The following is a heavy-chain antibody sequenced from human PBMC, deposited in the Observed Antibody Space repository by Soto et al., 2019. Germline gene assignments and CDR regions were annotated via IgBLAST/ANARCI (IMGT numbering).Heavy chain of an antibody. V-gene: IGHV4-30-2*01. CDR1: GGSISIGGYS. CDR2: IYHSGST. D-gene: IGHD1-26*01. J-gene: IGHJ4*02. CDR3: ARGGATDSLEGLFDY. Sequence: SETLSLTCSVSGGSISIGGYSWIWIRQPPGKGLEWIGYIYHSGSTYYNPSLKSRVTISVDRSKNQFSLKLSSVTAADTAVYYCARGGATDSLEGLFDYWGQGTLVTVSS.